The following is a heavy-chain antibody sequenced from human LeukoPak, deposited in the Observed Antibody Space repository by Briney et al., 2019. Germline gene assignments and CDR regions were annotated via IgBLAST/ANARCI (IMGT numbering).Heavy chain of an antibody. Sequence: GGSLRLSCAASGFAFSSHWMHCVRQAPGKGLVWVARINSDASSTNYAVSVKGRFTISRDNAKNTLYLQVNSLRADDTAVYYCASSRMDSVTTLGVYYYYGMDVWGQGTTVTVSS. D-gene: IGHD4-11*01. V-gene: IGHV3-74*01. CDR2: INSDASST. CDR1: GFAFSSHW. CDR3: ASSRMDSVTTLGVYYYYGMDV. J-gene: IGHJ6*02.